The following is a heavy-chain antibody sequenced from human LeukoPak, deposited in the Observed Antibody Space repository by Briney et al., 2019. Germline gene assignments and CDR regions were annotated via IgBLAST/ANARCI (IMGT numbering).Heavy chain of an antibody. J-gene: IGHJ3*02. CDR1: GFTFSTYD. CDR2: ISGSGGST. CDR3: AKELVLLWFGESYDAFDI. V-gene: IGHV3-23*01. Sequence: GGSLRLSCAASGFTFSTYDMSWVRQAPGKGLEWVSAISGSGGSTYYADSVKGRFTISRDNSKNTLYLQMNSLRAEDTAVYYCAKELVLLWFGESYDAFDIWGQGTMVTVSS. D-gene: IGHD3-10*01.